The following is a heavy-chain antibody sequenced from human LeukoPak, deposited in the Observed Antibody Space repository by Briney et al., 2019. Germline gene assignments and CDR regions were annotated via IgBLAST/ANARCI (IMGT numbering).Heavy chain of an antibody. CDR3: ANLNSPMYYYDSSGYSEGY. J-gene: IGHJ4*02. V-gene: IGHV3-9*01. D-gene: IGHD3-22*01. Sequence: GGSLRLSCAASGFTFDDYAMHWVRQAPGKGLEWVSGISWNSGSIGYADSVKGRFTISRDNAKNSLYLQMNSLRAEDTALYYRANLNSPMYYYDSSGYSEGYWGQGTLVTVSS. CDR1: GFTFDDYA. CDR2: ISWNSGSI.